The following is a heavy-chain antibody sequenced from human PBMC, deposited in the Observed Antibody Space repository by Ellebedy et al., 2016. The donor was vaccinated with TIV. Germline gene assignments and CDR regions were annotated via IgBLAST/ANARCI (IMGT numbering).Heavy chain of an antibody. CDR1: GFNLSSYW. Sequence: GESLKISCAASGFNLSSYWMHWVRLAPGKGLIWVSRINNDGSSIRYADFVKGRFTISRDNAKNTLYLQMNSLRAEDTAVYYCAKTRIAAAGYSGYPKGYWGQGTLVTVSS. CDR3: AKTRIAAAGYSGYPKGY. V-gene: IGHV3-74*01. D-gene: IGHD5-12*01. CDR2: INNDGSSI. J-gene: IGHJ4*02.